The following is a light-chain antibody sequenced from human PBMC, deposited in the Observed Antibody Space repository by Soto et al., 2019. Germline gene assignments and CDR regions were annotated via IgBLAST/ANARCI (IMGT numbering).Light chain of an antibody. CDR2: DAS. V-gene: IGKV3D-15*01. J-gene: IGKJ1*01. CDR1: QSVGSK. CDR3: LQDYGDSWT. Sequence: EIVMTQSPPTLSVSPWERATLSCRASQSVGSKLAWYQQRPGQAPRLLIYDASNRATGIPARFSGSGSGTEFSLTISSLQSEDFASYYCLQDYGDSWTFGQGTKVDIK.